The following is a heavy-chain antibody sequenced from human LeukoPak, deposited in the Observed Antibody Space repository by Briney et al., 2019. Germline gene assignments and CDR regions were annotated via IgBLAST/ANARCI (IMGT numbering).Heavy chain of an antibody. D-gene: IGHD6-6*01. J-gene: IGHJ6*02. CDR3: ARPSAYYYYGMDV. CDR1: GFTVSSNY. Sequence: GGSLRLSCAASGFTVSSNYMSWVRQAPGKGLEWVSVIYSGGSTYYADSVKGRFTISRDNSKNTLYPQMTSLRAEDTAVYYCARPSAYYYYGMDVWGQGTTVTVSS. CDR2: IYSGGST. V-gene: IGHV3-53*01.